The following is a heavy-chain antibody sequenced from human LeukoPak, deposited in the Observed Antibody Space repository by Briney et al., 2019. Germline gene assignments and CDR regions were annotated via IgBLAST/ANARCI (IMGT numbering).Heavy chain of an antibody. CDR2: IYPGDSDT. D-gene: IGHD6-13*01. CDR3: ASSHYSSSWYNFDC. CDR1: GYSFTSYW. Sequence: LGESLKISCKGSGYSFTSYWIGWVRQMPGKGLERMGIIYPGDSDTRYSPSIQGQVTISADKSISTAYLQWSSLKASDTAMYYCASSHYSSSWYNFDCWGQGTLVTVSS. J-gene: IGHJ4*02. V-gene: IGHV5-51*01.